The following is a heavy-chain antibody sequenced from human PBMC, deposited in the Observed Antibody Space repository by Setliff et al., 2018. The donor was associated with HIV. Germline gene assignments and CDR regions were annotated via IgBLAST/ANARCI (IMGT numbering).Heavy chain of an antibody. V-gene: IGHV3-74*01. CDR2: IVRDGSGT. CDR3: VRDWEWRTIGWEARFDY. D-gene: IGHD3-3*01. J-gene: IGHJ4*02. Sequence: GGSLRLSCAASGFFFSTYWMNWVRQAPGKGPQWVARIVRDGSGTSHADAVKGRFTISRDNAKNSLYLQMNSLRTEDTAIYYCVRDWEWRTIGWEARFDYWGQGTLVTVSS. CDR1: GFFFSTYW.